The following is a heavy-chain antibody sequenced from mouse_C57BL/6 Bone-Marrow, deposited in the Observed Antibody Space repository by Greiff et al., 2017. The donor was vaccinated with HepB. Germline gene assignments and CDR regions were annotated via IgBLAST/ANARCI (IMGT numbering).Heavy chain of an antibody. Sequence: VQLQQSGPELVKPGASVKISCKASGYTFTDYYMNWVKQSHGKSLEWIGDINPNNGGTSYNQKFKGKATLTVDKSSSTAYMELRSLTSEDSAVYYCAREEDITTPRDWGQGTTLTVSS. D-gene: IGHD1-1*01. V-gene: IGHV1-26*01. J-gene: IGHJ2*01. CDR1: GYTFTDYY. CDR3: AREEDITTPRD. CDR2: INPNNGGT.